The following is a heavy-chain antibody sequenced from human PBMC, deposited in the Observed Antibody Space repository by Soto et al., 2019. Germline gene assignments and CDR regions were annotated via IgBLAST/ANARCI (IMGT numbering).Heavy chain of an antibody. CDR2: ISGSGGST. CDR1: GLTFTDYW. Sequence: GGSLRLSCVTYGLTFTDYWMSWVRQAPGKGLEWVSAISGSGGSTYYADSVKGRFTISRDNSKNTLYLQMNSLRAEDTAVYYCAKELAGNYDFWSGDYYYYGMDVWGQGTTVTVSS. CDR3: AKELAGNYDFWSGDYYYYGMDV. V-gene: IGHV3-23*01. J-gene: IGHJ6*02. D-gene: IGHD3-3*01.